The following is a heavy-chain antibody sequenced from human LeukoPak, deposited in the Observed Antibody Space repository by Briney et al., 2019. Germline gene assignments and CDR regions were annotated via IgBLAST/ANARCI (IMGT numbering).Heavy chain of an antibody. J-gene: IGHJ6*02. D-gene: IGHD6-13*01. CDR2: IIPIFGTA. CDR1: GYSFTSYW. CDR3: ARDGAAAGNYYYYGMDV. Sequence: KISCKGSGYSFTSYWIGWVRQAPGQGLEWMGGIIPIFGTANYAQKFQGRVTITADESTSTAYMELSSLRSEDTAVYYCARDGAAAGNYYYYGMDVWGQGTTVTVSS. V-gene: IGHV1-69*01.